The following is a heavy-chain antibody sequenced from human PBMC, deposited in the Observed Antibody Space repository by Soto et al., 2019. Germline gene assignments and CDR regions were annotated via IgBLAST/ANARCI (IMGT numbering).Heavy chain of an antibody. CDR3: ARDGGRHSGGIDY. V-gene: IGHV1-69*13. J-gene: IGHJ4*02. CDR1: GGTFSSYS. D-gene: IGHD1-26*01. CDR2: IIPIFGTA. Sequence: SVKVSCKASGGTFSSYSINWVRQAPGQGLEWMGEIIPIFGTANYAQKFQGRVTITADESTSTAYMELSSLRSEDTAVYYCARDGGRHSGGIDYWGQGTLVTVSS.